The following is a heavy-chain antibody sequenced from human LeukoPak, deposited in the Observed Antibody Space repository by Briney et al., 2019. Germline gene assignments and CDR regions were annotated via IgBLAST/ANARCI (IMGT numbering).Heavy chain of an antibody. CDR3: AREYNYYDSSGEMGY. Sequence: VGSLRPSCAASGFTFSSYEMNWVRQAPGKGLEWVSYISSSGSTIYYADSVKGRFTISRDNAKNSLYLQMNSLRAEDTAVYYCAREYNYYDSSGEMGYWGQGTLVTVSS. D-gene: IGHD3-22*01. CDR2: ISSSGSTI. CDR1: GFTFSSYE. V-gene: IGHV3-48*03. J-gene: IGHJ4*02.